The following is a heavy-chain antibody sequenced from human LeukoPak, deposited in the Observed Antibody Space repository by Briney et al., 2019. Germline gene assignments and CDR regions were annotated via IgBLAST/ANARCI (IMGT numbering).Heavy chain of an antibody. V-gene: IGHV3-48*01. D-gene: IGHD2-2*02. CDR2: ISSSSGTI. CDR1: GFTFNNYA. J-gene: IGHJ4*02. Sequence: PGGSLRLSCAASGFTFNNYAMSWVRQAPGKGLEWVSYISSSSGTIYYADSVKGRFTISRDNAKNSLYLQMNSLRAEDTAVYYCARGTYRYFDYWGQGTLVAVSS. CDR3: ARGTYRYFDY.